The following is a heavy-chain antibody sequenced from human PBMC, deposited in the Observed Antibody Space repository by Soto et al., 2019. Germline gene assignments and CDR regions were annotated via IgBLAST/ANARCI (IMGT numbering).Heavy chain of an antibody. D-gene: IGHD3-3*01. Sequence: EVQLLESGGGLVQPEGSLRLSCAASGFTFSSHAMSWVRQAPGKGLEWVSAISYSGTTTYYAESVKGRFTISRDNSKNTLYLKMNSLSVEDTDIYYCAKRFTLFGEVKLSPDFDYWGQGNLVTVSS. CDR2: ISYSGTTT. CDR3: AKRFTLFGEVKLSPDFDY. J-gene: IGHJ4*02. V-gene: IGHV3-23*01. CDR1: GFTFSSHA.